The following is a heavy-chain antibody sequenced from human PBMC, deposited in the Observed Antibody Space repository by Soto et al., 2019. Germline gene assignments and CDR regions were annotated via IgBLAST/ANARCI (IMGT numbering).Heavy chain of an antibody. V-gene: IGHV3-9*01. Sequence: EVQLVESGGGLVQPGRSLRLACAASGFTFDDYAMHWVRQAPGKGLEWVTGISWNSDSLGYADSVKGRFTISRDNAKNSLYLHMSSLRPEDTAFYYCARGLYYYTTSGYPHYWGQGPRVTVSS. J-gene: IGHJ4*02. CDR1: GFTFDDYA. CDR3: ARGLYYYTTSGYPHY. CDR2: ISWNSDSL. D-gene: IGHD3-22*01.